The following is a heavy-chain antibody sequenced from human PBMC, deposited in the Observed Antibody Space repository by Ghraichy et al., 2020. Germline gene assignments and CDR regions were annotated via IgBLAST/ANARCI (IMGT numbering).Heavy chain of an antibody. D-gene: IGHD4-17*01. Sequence: GESLNISCAASGFTFNSYWMSWVRQAPGKGLEWVANIKEDGSDKYYVDSVKGRFTISRDSSQNSLYLQMNSLRAEDTAVYYCARDRTVSYFDYWGQGTLVTVSS. CDR3: ARDRTVSYFDY. CDR2: IKEDGSDK. J-gene: IGHJ4*02. CDR1: GFTFNSYW. V-gene: IGHV3-7*01.